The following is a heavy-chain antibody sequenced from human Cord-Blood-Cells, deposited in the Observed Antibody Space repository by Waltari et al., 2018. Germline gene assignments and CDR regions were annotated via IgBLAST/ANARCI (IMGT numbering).Heavy chain of an antibody. CDR1: GGSISSSSYY. Sequence: QLQLQESGPGLVKPSETLSLTCTVPGGSISSSSYYWGGIRQPPGKGLEWMGSLYYSGSTYYNPSLKSRVTISVDTSKNQFSLKLSSVSAADTAVYYCARHSAIFGVVISYFDYWGQGTLVTVSS. J-gene: IGHJ4*02. V-gene: IGHV4-39*01. CDR2: LYYSGST. D-gene: IGHD3-3*01. CDR3: ARHSAIFGVVISYFDY.